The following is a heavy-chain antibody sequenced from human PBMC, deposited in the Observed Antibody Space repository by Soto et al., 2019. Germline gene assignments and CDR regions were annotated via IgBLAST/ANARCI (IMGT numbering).Heavy chain of an antibody. Sequence: GGSLRLSCAASGFTVSSNYMSWVRQAPGKGLEWVSVIYSGGSTYYADSVKGRFTISRDNSKNTLYLQMNSLRAEDTAVYYCARCPYSSSSRYYYYGMDVWGQGTTVTVS. J-gene: IGHJ6*02. D-gene: IGHD6-6*01. CDR3: ARCPYSSSSRYYYYGMDV. CDR2: IYSGGST. CDR1: GFTVSSNY. V-gene: IGHV3-53*01.